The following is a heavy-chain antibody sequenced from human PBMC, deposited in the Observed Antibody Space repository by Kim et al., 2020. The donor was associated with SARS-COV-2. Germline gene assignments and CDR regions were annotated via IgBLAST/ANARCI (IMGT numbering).Heavy chain of an antibody. Sequence: GGSLRLSCAASGFTFSNAWMSWVRQAPGKGLEWVGRIKSKTDGGTTDYAAPVKGRFTISRDDSKNTLYLQMNSLKTEDTAVYYCTTVYSQLRYFDWYNYGMDVWGQGTTVTVSS. CDR2: IKSKTDGGTT. V-gene: IGHV3-15*01. CDR3: TTVYSQLRYFDWYNYGMDV. CDR1: GFTFSNAW. J-gene: IGHJ6*02. D-gene: IGHD3-9*01.